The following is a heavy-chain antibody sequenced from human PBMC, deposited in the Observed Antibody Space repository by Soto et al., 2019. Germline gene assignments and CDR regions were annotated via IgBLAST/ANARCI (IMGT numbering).Heavy chain of an antibody. CDR3: ARAALVGYGPEYDAFDI. Sequence: GGSLRLSCAASGFTFSSYSMNWVRQAPGKGLEWVSSISSSSSYIYYADSVKGRFTISRDNAKNSLYLQMNSLRAEDTAVYYCARAALVGYGPEYDAFDIWGQGTMVTVSS. V-gene: IGHV3-21*01. CDR2: ISSSSSYI. CDR1: GFTFSSYS. J-gene: IGHJ3*02. D-gene: IGHD5-12*01.